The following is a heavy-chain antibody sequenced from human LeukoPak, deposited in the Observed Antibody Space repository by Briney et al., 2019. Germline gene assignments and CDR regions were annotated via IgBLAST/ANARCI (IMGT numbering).Heavy chain of an antibody. CDR1: GFTFISYA. Sequence: AGGSLRLSCAASGFTFISYAMHWVRQAPGKGLEWVAVISNDGTNKYYADSVKGRFTISRDNSKNTLYLQMNSLRPEDTALYYRAKSGCSTTTCYVANFDYWGRGTLVTVSS. D-gene: IGHD2-2*01. CDR3: AKSGCSTTTCYVANFDY. CDR2: ISNDGTNK. V-gene: IGHV3-30*18. J-gene: IGHJ4*02.